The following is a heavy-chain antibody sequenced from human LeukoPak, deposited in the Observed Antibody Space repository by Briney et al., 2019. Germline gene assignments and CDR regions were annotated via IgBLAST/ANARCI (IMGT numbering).Heavy chain of an antibody. CDR2: IIPIFGTA. Sequence: SVKVSCKASGGTFSSYAISWVRQAPGQGLEWMGGIIPIFGTANYAQKFRGRVTITADESTSTAYMELSSLRSEDTAVYYCARDLWERNGSGNYYYYGMDVWGQGTTVTVSS. CDR3: ARDLWERNGSGNYYYYGMDV. J-gene: IGHJ6*02. V-gene: IGHV1-69*01. D-gene: IGHD3-10*01. CDR1: GGTFSSYA.